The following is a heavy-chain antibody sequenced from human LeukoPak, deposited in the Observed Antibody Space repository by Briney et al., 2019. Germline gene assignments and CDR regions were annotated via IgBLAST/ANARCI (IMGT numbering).Heavy chain of an antibody. CDR3: AREENYYDSSGYPQYYFDY. CDR1: GFTFSSYA. V-gene: IGHV3-23*01. J-gene: IGHJ4*02. D-gene: IGHD3-22*01. Sequence: GGSLRLSCAASGFTFSSYAMSWVRQAPGKGLEWVSAISGSGGSTYYADSVKGRFTISRDNSKNTLYLQMNSLRAEDTAVYYCAREENYYDSSGYPQYYFDYWGQGTLVTVSS. CDR2: ISGSGGST.